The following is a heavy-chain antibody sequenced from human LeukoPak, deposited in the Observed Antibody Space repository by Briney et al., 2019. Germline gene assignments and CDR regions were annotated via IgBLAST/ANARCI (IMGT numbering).Heavy chain of an antibody. J-gene: IGHJ4*02. CDR1: GGSISSGSYY. CDR2: VYTSGST. V-gene: IGHV4-61*02. CDR3: ARDAVTIAARGGIDY. D-gene: IGHD6-6*01. Sequence: SETLSLTCTVSGGSISSGSYYWSWIRQPAGKGLEWIGRVYTSGSTNYNPSLKSRVTISVDTSKNQFSLKLSSVTAADTAVYYRARDAVTIAARGGIDYWGQGTLVTVSS.